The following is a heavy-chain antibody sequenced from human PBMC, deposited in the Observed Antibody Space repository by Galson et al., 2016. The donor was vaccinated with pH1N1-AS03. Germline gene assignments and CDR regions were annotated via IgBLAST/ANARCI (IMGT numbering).Heavy chain of an antibody. CDR1: GFTFSTYT. CDR3: ARDGGYSSGWIDF. CDR2: ISSSSRFI. V-gene: IGHV3-21*01. Sequence: SLRLSCAASGFTFSTYTMNWVRQAPGKGLEWVAYISSSSRFIYYADAVQGRSTISKDSPKNSVYLHMNGLRADDTAVYYCARDGGYSSGWIDFWGQGTLVSVSS. J-gene: IGHJ4*02. D-gene: IGHD3-22*01.